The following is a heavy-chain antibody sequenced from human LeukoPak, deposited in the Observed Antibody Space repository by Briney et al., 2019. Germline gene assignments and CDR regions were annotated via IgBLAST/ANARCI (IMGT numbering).Heavy chain of an antibody. D-gene: IGHD6-6*01. V-gene: IGHV3-33*01. J-gene: IGHJ5*02. CDR1: GFTFSSYG. CDR3: ARLNSPEYSSSPGWFDP. CDR2: IWYDGSNK. Sequence: GRSLRLSCAASGFTFSSYGMHWVRQAPGKGLEWVAVIWYDGSNKYYADSVKGRFTISRDNSKNTLYLQMNSLRAEDTAVYYCARLNSPEYSSSPGWFDPWGQGTLVTVSS.